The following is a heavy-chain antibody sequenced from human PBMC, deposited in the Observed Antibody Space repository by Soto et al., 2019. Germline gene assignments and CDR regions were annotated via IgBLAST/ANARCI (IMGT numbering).Heavy chain of an antibody. CDR3: ARDAAILATTWSYYYMDV. V-gene: IGHV3-7*01. CDR1: GFSFSTYW. CDR2: IKEDGSEK. D-gene: IGHD1-26*01. J-gene: IGHJ6*03. Sequence: ESGGGLVQPGGSLRVSCAASGFSFSTYWMSWVRQTPGKGLEWVANIKEDGSEKYYVDSVKGRFTISRDNAKNSLYLQMNTLKAEDTAVYYCARDAAILATTWSYYYMDVWGKGTTVIVS.